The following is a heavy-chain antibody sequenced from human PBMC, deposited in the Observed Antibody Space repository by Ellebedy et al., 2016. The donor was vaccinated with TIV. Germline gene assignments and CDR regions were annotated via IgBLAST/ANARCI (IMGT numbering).Heavy chain of an antibody. J-gene: IGHJ4*02. CDR1: GYSISSCYY. CDR3: APVDGTRYLDY. V-gene: IGHV4-38-2*02. CDR2: MFHTGTT. Sequence: MPGGSLRLSCTVSGYSISSCYYCGWIRQAPGEGLEWIGTMFHTGTTYYNPSLKSRVTISMDASKNQFSLNLTSVTAADTAVYYCAPVDGTRYLDYWGQGILVTVSS. D-gene: IGHD6-19*01.